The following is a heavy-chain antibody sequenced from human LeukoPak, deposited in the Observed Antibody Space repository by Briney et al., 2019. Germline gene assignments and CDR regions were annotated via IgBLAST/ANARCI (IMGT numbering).Heavy chain of an antibody. V-gene: IGHV3-74*01. Sequence: GGSLRLSCAASGFTCSSYWMHWVRQAPGKGLVWASRINSDGSSTSYADSVKGRFTISRDNAKNTLYLQMNSLRAEDTAVYCCARGTEDYYYYYMDVWGKGTTVTVSS. J-gene: IGHJ6*03. CDR2: INSDGSST. CDR1: GFTCSSYW. CDR3: ARGTEDYYYYYMDV.